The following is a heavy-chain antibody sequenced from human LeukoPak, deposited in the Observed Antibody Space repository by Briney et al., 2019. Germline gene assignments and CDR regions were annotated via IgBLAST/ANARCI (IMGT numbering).Heavy chain of an antibody. V-gene: IGHV4-34*01. Sequence: PSETLSLTCAVYGGSFSGYYWSLIRQPPGKGLEWIGEINHSGSTNYNPSLKSRVTISVDTSKNQFSLKLSSVTAADTAVYYCARSADWNYATYYFDYWGQGTLVTVSS. CDR1: GGSFSGYY. CDR3: ARSADWNYATYYFDY. CDR2: INHSGST. D-gene: IGHD1-7*01. J-gene: IGHJ4*02.